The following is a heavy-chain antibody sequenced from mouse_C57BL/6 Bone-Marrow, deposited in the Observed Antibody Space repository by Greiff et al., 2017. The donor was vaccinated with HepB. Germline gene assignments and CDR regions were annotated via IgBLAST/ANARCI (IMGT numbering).Heavy chain of an antibody. CDR1: GYTFTSYW. V-gene: IGHV1-50*01. J-gene: IGHJ3*01. CDR2: IDPSDSYT. CDR3: AIPFLPWFAY. Sequence: VQLQQSGAELVKPGASVKLSCKASGYTFTSYWMQWVKQRPGQGLEWIGEIDPSDSYTNYNQKFKGKATLTVDTSSSTAYMQLSSLTSEDSAVYYCAIPFLPWFAYWGQGTLVTVSA.